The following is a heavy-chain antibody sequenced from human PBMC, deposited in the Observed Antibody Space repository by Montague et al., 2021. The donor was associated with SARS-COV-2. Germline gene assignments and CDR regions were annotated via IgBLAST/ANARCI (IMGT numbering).Heavy chain of an antibody. Sequence: SETLSLTCAVYGGSFSGYYWTWIRKSPGKGLEWIAKSNNSETTNNNFNPSLRSRVTISVDTSKSQFSLKLTSVTAADTGVYYCARSVPQTLAWSGLSGKSACDSWGQGTLVTASS. CDR2: SNNSETTNN. CDR1: GGSFSGYY. V-gene: IGHV4-34*01. CDR3: ARSVPQTLAWSGLSGKSACDS. J-gene: IGHJ5*01. D-gene: IGHD3-3*01.